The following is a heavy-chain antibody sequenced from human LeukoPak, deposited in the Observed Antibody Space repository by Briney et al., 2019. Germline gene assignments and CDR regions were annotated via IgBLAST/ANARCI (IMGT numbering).Heavy chain of an antibody. CDR3: AKAYSSSSSGYFDY. CDR2: ISGDGVFA. Sequence: PGGSLRLSCAASGFTFDDYVLHWVRHAPGKGLEWVSLISGDGVFAYYADSVKGRFTVSRDNSRNSLYLHVNSMRTEDTALYYCAKAYSSSSSGYFDYWGQGTLVTVSS. D-gene: IGHD6-6*01. J-gene: IGHJ4*02. V-gene: IGHV3-43*02. CDR1: GFTFDDYV.